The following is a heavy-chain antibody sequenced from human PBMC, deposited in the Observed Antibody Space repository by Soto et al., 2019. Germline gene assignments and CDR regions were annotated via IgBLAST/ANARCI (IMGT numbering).Heavy chain of an antibody. J-gene: IGHJ4*02. D-gene: IGHD6-13*01. CDR2: TYYRSKLYN. Sequence: PSQTLSLTFAISGDSVSSNSSAWNCISQSPSRGLEWLGRTYYRSKLYNDYAVSVKSRITINPDTSKNQFSLQLNSVTPEDTAVYYCARDLIAAAGTARLSFDYWGQGILVTVSS. V-gene: IGHV6-1*01. CDR1: GDSVSSNSSA. CDR3: ARDLIAAAGTARLSFDY.